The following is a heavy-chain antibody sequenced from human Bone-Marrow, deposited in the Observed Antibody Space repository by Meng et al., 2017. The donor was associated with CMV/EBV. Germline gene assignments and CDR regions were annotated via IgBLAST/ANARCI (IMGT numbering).Heavy chain of an antibody. CDR2: IIPIFGTT. V-gene: IGHV1-69*05. D-gene: IGHD3-22*01. J-gene: IGHJ5*02. CDR3: ARVDNYDDSGYHYYWFAP. CDR1: GGTLSTYA. Sequence: SVKVSCKASGGTLSTYAISWVRQAPGQGLEWMGGIIPIFGTTNYAQKFQHRVTLTTDVSTNTAYMEVHNLRSEDTAVYFCARVDNYDDSGYHYYWFAPWGPGTQVTGSS.